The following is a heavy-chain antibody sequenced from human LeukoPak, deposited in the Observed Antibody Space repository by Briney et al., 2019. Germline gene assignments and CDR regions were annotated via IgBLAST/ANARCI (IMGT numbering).Heavy chain of an antibody. Sequence: GASVKVSCKASGYTFTSYGISWVRQAPGQGLEWMGWISGYNGNRKYAQKLQGRVTMTTDTSTSTAYMELSSLRSEDTAVYYCARQIEGDSGFDYWGQGTLVTVSS. J-gene: IGHJ4*02. V-gene: IGHV1-18*01. CDR3: ARQIEGDSGFDY. CDR2: ISGYNGNR. CDR1: GYTFTSYG. D-gene: IGHD6-25*01.